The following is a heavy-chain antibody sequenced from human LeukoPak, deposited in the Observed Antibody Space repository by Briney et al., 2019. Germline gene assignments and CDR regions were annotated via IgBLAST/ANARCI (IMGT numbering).Heavy chain of an antibody. CDR1: GFTFSNYS. D-gene: IGHD5-18*01. Sequence: PGGSLRLSCAASGFTFSNYSMNWVRQAPGKGLEWVSSIGSSSTYIKYADSVKGRFTISRDNAKNSLYLQMNSLRAEDTAVYYCARDHTAMVRTDAFDIWGQGTMVTVSS. J-gene: IGHJ3*02. CDR3: ARDHTAMVRTDAFDI. V-gene: IGHV3-21*01. CDR2: IGSSSTYI.